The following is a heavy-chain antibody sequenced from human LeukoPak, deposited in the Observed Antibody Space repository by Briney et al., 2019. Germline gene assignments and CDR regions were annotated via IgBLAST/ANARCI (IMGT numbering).Heavy chain of an antibody. V-gene: IGHV1-46*01. CDR1: GYTFTSYY. J-gene: IGHJ4*02. D-gene: IGHD2-8*01. Sequence: ASVKVSCKASGYTFTSYYMHWVRQAPGQGLEWMGIINPSGGSTSYVQKFQGRVTMTMDMSTSTVYMELSSLRSEDTAGYYCGRGGQDIVLMVYAGFDYWGQGTLVTVSS. CDR3: GRGGQDIVLMVYAGFDY. CDR2: INPSGGST.